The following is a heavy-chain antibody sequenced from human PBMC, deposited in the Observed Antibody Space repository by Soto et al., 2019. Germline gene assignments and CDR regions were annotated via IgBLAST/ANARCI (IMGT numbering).Heavy chain of an antibody. Sequence: EVQLLEAGGGLVQPGGSLRLSCGACGFTFSTYAMSWVRQAPGKGLEWVATIRGSGGNTHYADSVQGRFTTSRDNAEHTVYLQMHSRRAEDTAVYYCARVIAQILSLRWYGGDDIWGHWTMVTVSS. CDR1: GFTFSTYA. CDR3: ARVIAQILSLRWYGGDDI. CDR2: IRGSGGNT. D-gene: IGHD6-13*01. V-gene: IGHV3-23*01. J-gene: IGHJ3*02.